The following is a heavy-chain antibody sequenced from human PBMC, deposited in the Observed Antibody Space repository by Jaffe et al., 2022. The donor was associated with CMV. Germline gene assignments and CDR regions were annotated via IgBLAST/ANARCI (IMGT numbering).Heavy chain of an antibody. Sequence: QVQLVQSGAEVKKPGASVKVSCKASGYTFTGYYMHWVRQAPGQGLEWMGWINPNSGGTNYAQKFQGRVTMTRDTSISTAYMELSRLRSDDTAVYYCAQSHWVTTSHYYYYGMDVWGQGTTVTVSS. CDR1: GYTFTGYY. CDR2: INPNSGGT. J-gene: IGHJ6*02. V-gene: IGHV1-2*02. CDR3: AQSHWVTTSHYYYYGMDV. D-gene: IGHD4-17*01.